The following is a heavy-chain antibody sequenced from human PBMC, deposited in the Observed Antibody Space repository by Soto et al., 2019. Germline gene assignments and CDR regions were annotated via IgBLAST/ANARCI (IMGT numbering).Heavy chain of an antibody. J-gene: IGHJ1*01. CDR2: INPNSGGA. Sequence: ASVKVSCKASGYTFTGYYMHWVRQAPGQGLEWMGWINPNSGGANYAQKFQGWVTITADKSTSTAYMELSSLRSEDTAVYYCARAGPWDDYGDYVYFQHWGQGTLVTVSS. V-gene: IGHV1-2*04. D-gene: IGHD4-17*01. CDR3: ARAGPWDDYGDYVYFQH. CDR1: GYTFTGYY.